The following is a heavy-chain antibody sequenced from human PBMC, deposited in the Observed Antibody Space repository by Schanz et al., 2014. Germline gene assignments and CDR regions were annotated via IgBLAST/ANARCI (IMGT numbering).Heavy chain of an antibody. Sequence: EVQLLESGGGLVQPGGSLRLSCGSSGFTFSPYWMHWVRQAPGKGLVWVSRINGDGSNTNYADSVKGRFTISRDNAKNTLYLQMNSLRPEDTAIYYCAKNQYDDVDLSSFYFDFWGQGTLVTASS. CDR3: AKNQYDDVDLSSFYFDF. CDR2: INGDGSNT. J-gene: IGHJ4*02. CDR1: GFTFSPYW. V-gene: IGHV3-74*02. D-gene: IGHD3-10*02.